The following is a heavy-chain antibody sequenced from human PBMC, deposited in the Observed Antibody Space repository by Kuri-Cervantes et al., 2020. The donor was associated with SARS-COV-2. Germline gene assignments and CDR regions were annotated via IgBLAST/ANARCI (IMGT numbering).Heavy chain of an antibody. J-gene: IGHJ5*02. CDR3: ARLDGMTTVMEWFDP. CDR2: IYHSGST. D-gene: IGHD4-17*01. CDR1: GGSISSGDYY. Sequence: GSLRLSCTVSGGSISSGDYYWSWIRQPPGKGLEWIGSIYHSGSTYYNPSLKSRVTISVDTSKNQFSLKLSSVTAADTAVYYCARLDGMTTVMEWFDPWGQGTLVTVSS. V-gene: IGHV4-39*01.